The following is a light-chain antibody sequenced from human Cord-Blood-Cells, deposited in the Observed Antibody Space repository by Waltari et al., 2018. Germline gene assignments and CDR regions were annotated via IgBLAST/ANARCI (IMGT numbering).Light chain of an antibody. CDR2: SNN. Sequence: QSVLTQPPSASGTPGQRVTISCSGSSSNIGSNTVNWYQQLPGTAPKLLIYSNNPRPSGVPDRFSGSKSGTSASLAISGIQSEDEADYYCAAWDDSLNGVVFGGGTKLTVL. CDR1: SSNIGSNT. V-gene: IGLV1-44*01. CDR3: AAWDDSLNGVV. J-gene: IGLJ2*01.